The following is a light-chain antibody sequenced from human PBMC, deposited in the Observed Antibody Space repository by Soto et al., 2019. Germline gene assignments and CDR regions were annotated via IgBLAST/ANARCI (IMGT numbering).Light chain of an antibody. V-gene: IGLV1-44*01. Sequence: QSVLTQAPSASGTPGQRVTISCSGSSSNIGSNTVSWYQQVPGTAPKLLIYSNDQRPSGVPDRFSGSKSGTSASLAIGGLQSEDEADYYCAARDDSLNGWVFGGGTKLTVL. CDR1: SSNIGSNT. CDR2: SND. J-gene: IGLJ3*02. CDR3: AARDDSLNGWV.